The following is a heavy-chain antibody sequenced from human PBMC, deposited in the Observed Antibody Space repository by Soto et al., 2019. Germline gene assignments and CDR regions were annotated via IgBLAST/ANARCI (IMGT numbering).Heavy chain of an antibody. Sequence: SETLSLTCTVSGGSISSYYWSWIRQPPGKGLEWIGYIYYSGSTNYNPSLKSRVTISVDTSKNQFSLKLSSVTAADTAVYYCARSIIAVAGTFMDYWGQGTLVTVSS. CDR3: ARSIIAVAGTFMDY. CDR1: GGSISSYY. J-gene: IGHJ4*02. CDR2: IYYSGST. D-gene: IGHD6-19*01. V-gene: IGHV4-59*08.